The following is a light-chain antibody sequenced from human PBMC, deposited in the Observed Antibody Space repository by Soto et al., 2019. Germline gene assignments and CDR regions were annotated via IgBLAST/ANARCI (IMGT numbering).Light chain of an antibody. V-gene: IGKV3-11*01. J-gene: IGKJ1*01. CDR3: QQRNNWPPTWT. CDR1: QSVSRD. Sequence: EIVLTQSPDTLSLSPGERATFSCRASQSVSRDLAWYRQKPGQAPRLLIHGASNRAPGIPARFSGSGSGTEFTLTIRSLEPEDFAVYYCQQRNNWPPTWTFGQGTKVEIK. CDR2: GAS.